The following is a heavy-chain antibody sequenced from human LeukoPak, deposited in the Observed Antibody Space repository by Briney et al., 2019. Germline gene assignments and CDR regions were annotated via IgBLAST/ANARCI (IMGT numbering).Heavy chain of an antibody. D-gene: IGHD5-24*01. CDR2: IYYSGST. Sequence: SSETLSLTCTVSGGSISSYYWSWIRQPPGKGLEWIGYIYYSGSTNYNPSLKSRVTISVDTSKNQFSLKLSSVTAADTAVYYCARESLPMATTFSGFDYWGQGTLVTVSS. V-gene: IGHV4-59*01. CDR1: GGSISSYY. J-gene: IGHJ4*02. CDR3: ARESLPMATTFSGFDY.